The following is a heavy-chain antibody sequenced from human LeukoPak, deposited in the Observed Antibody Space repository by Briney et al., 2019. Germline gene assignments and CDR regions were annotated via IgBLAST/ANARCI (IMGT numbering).Heavy chain of an antibody. CDR3: ARKSDSLLVREGDC. CDR2: IYMGGTT. J-gene: IGHJ4*02. V-gene: IGHV3-66*01. CDR1: GFTFSNYA. D-gene: IGHD3-10*01. Sequence: GGSLTLSCAASGFTFSNYAMIWLGQAPGKGRECVSVIYMGGTTWYADSVKGRFTISRDTNTLYLQMNSLSAKDTAVYYCARKSDSLLVREGDCWGQGTLVTVSS.